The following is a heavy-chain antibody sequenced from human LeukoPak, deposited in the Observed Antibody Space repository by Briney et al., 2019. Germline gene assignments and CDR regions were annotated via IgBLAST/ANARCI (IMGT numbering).Heavy chain of an antibody. Sequence: ASVKVSCKASGYTFTSYDINWVRQATGQGLEWMGWMNPNSGNTGYAQKFQGRVTMTRNTSISTAYMELSSLRSEDTAVYYCARGGDYYDSSGPDYWGRGTMVTVSS. CDR1: GYTFTSYD. J-gene: IGHJ4*02. V-gene: IGHV1-8*01. D-gene: IGHD3-22*01. CDR2: MNPNSGNT. CDR3: ARGGDYYDSSGPDY.